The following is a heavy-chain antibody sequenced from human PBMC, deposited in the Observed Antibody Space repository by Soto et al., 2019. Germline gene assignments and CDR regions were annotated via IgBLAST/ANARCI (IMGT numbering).Heavy chain of an antibody. V-gene: IGHV3-30*03. CDR1: GFIFSGSG. J-gene: IGHJ5*01. Sequence: QVQLVESGGGVVQPGRSLRLTCAASGFIFSGSGMHWVRQAPGKGLEWVALVSNDGIRKYYGDSVKGRFTISRDNAENTLYLQMNSLRAEDTAVYYCARWVGGSMYDNSGKSDSWGQGTLVTVSS. D-gene: IGHD3-22*01. CDR2: VSNDGIRK. CDR3: ARWVGGSMYDNSGKSDS.